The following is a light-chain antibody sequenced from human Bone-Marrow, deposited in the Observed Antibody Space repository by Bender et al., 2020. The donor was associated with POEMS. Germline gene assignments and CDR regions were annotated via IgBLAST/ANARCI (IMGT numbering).Light chain of an antibody. J-gene: IGLJ3*02. CDR1: ISNIGARYA. V-gene: IGLV1-40*01. Sequence: QSALTQPASVSGSTGQSITISCTGTISNIGARYAVHWYQQLPGTAPKLLIYGNSNRPSGVPDRFSGSKSGTSASLAITGLQAEDEADYYCQSYDSSLSSWLFGGGTKLTVL. CDR2: GNS. CDR3: QSYDSSLSSWL.